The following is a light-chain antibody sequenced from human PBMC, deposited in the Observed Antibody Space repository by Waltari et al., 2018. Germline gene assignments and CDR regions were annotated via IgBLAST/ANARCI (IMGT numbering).Light chain of an antibody. J-gene: IGLJ2*01. V-gene: IGLV2-23*02. CDR1: SSNVETCNL. CDR3: CSVAGGNNCELI. Sequence: QSALTQPASVSGSPGQTITISCTGTSSNVETCNLLSWYQHHPGKAPKLLIYAVSKRPEAISNRCSGSTSGNMASLTISGLQAEDDSDYYCCSVAGGNNCELIFGGGTRLTVL. CDR2: AVS.